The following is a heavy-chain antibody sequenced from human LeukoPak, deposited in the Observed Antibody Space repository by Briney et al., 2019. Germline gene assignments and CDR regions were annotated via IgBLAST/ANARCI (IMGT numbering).Heavy chain of an antibody. CDR1: GFTFSSSA. CDR3: ATDLAGTTVDP. CDR2: ISGSGSGGST. J-gene: IGHJ5*02. D-gene: IGHD1-1*01. V-gene: IGHV3-23*01. Sequence: GGSLRLSCAASGFTFSSSAMSWVRQAPGKGLEWVSSISGSGSGGSTYYADSVKGRFTISRDNSKNTLYLQMNSLRAEDTAVYYCATDLAGTTVDPWGQGTLVTVSS.